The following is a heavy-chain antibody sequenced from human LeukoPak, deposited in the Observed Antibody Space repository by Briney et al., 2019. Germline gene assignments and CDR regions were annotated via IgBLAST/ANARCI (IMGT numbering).Heavy chain of an antibody. CDR1: GFTFDNYA. D-gene: IGHD3-10*01. Sequence: GRSLRLSCAASGFTFDNYAMHWVRQGPGKGLEWVSGISWNSGSIGYADSVKGRFTISRDNSKNTLYLQMNSLRAEDTAVYYCARDYYSRFDYWGQGTLVTVSS. J-gene: IGHJ4*02. CDR2: ISWNSGSI. CDR3: ARDYYSRFDY. V-gene: IGHV3-9*01.